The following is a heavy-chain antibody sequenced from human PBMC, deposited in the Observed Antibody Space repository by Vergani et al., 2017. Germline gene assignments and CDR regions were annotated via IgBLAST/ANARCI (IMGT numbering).Heavy chain of an antibody. V-gene: IGHV1-8*01. D-gene: IGHD6-13*01. Sequence: QVQLVQSGAEVKKPGASVKVSCKASGYTFTSYDINWVRQATGQGLEWMGWMNPNSGNTGYAQKFQGRVTMTTDTSTSTAYMEPRSLRSDDTAVYYCARDTPSRYSSSQIDYWGQGTLVTVSS. CDR2: MNPNSGNT. J-gene: IGHJ4*02. CDR1: GYTFTSYD. CDR3: ARDTPSRYSSSQIDY.